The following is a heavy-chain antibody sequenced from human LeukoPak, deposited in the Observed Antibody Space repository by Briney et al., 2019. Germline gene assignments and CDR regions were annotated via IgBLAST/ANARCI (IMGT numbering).Heavy chain of an antibody. CDR2: ISNGNT. D-gene: IGHD2-21*02. CDR3: VREAGYCASVCLKSNWFDP. CDR1: GFPFSNHA. J-gene: IGHJ5*02. V-gene: IGHV3-23*01. Sequence: PGRSLRLSCAASGFPFSNHAMSWVRQPPGKGLEWVAAISNGNTYYADSVRGRFTISRDDSRNMVYLQMNSLRDEDTALYYCVREAGYCASVCLKSNWFDPWGQGTLVTVSS.